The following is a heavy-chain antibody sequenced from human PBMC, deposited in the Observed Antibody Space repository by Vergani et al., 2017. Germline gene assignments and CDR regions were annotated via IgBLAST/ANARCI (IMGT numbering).Heavy chain of an antibody. CDR1: GGSFSTGGQS. J-gene: IGHJ4*02. D-gene: IGHD3-10*01. CDR2: IYTSGST. Sequence: QVQLQESGPRLVKPSETLSLTCTVSGGSFSTGGQSWTWLRQSAGKGLEWIGRIYTSGSTNYNPSLKSRVTISVDTSKNQFSLKLSSVTAADTAVYYCARDTYYYGSSYWGQGTLVTVSS. V-gene: IGHV4-61*02. CDR3: ARDTYYYGSSY.